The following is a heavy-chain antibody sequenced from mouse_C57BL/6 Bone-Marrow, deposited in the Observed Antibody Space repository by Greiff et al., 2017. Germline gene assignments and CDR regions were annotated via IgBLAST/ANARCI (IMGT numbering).Heavy chain of an antibody. D-gene: IGHD2-3*01. V-gene: IGHV1-50*01. CDR1: GYTFTSYW. CDR2: IDPSDSYT. J-gene: IGHJ4*01. CDR3: ARWLLLPMDY. Sequence: QVQLQQPGAELVKPGASVKLSCKASGYTFTSYWMQWVKQRPGQGLEWIGEIDPSDSYTNYNQKFKGKATLTVDTSSSTAYMQLSSLTSEDSAVYYCARWLLLPMDYWGQGTSVTVSS.